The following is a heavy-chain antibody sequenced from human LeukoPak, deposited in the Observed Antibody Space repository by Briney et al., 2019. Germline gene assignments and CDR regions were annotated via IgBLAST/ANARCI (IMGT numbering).Heavy chain of an antibody. V-gene: IGHV3-74*01. D-gene: IGHD3-10*02. CDR3: ARDRYYVPDY. CDR2: ITSDGRTT. J-gene: IGHJ4*02. CDR1: GFAFSSYE. Sequence: GGSLRLSCAASGFAFSSYEMIWFRQGPGKGLVWVSRITSDGRTTIYADSVKGRFSISRDNAKNTLYLQMNSLRAEDTAVYYCARDRYYVPDYWGQGTLVTVSS.